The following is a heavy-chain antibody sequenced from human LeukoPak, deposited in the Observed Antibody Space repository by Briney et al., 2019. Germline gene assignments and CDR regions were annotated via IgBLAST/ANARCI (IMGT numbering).Heavy chain of an antibody. D-gene: IGHD3-10*01. J-gene: IGHJ6*02. CDR1: GYTFTGYY. CDR2: INPNSGGT. CDR3: ARDPGYGSGSYYYYGMDV. Sequence: ASVKVSCKASGYTFTGYYMHWVRQAPGQGLEWMGWINPNSGGTNYAQKFQGRVTMTRDTSISTAYMELSRLRSDDTAVYYCARDPGYGSGSYYYYGMDVWGQGTTVTVSS. V-gene: IGHV1-2*02.